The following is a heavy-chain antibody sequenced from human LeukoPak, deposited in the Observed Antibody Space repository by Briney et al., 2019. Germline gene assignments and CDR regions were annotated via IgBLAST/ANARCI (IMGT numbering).Heavy chain of an antibody. CDR1: GGSISSSSYY. J-gene: IGHJ4*02. CDR3: ARRWNGYNPIDY. CDR2: IYYSGST. D-gene: IGHD5-24*01. V-gene: IGHV4-39*01. Sequence: PSETLSLTCTVSGGSISSSSYYWGWIRQPPGKGLEWIGSIYYSGSTYYNPSLKSRVTISVDTSKNQFSLKLSSVTAADKAVYYCARRWNGYNPIDYWGQGTLVTVSS.